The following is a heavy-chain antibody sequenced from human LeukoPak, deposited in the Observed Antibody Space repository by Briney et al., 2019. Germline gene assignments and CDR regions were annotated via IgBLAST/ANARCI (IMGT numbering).Heavy chain of an antibody. V-gene: IGHV4-30-2*01. D-gene: IGHD4-17*01. CDR1: GGSISSGGYS. Sequence: SETLSLTCAVSGGSISSGGYSWSWIRQPPGKGLEWIGYIYHSGSTYYNPSLKSRVTISVDRSKNQFSLKLSSVTAADTAVYYRARVATTVTTWVFGYWGQGTLVTVSS. CDR3: ARVATTVTTWVFGY. CDR2: IYHSGST. J-gene: IGHJ4*02.